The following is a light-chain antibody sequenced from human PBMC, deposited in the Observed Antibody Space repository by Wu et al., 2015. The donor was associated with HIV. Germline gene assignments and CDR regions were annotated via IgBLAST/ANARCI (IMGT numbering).Light chain of an antibody. V-gene: IGKV3-20*01. Sequence: EIVLTQSPGTLSLSPGKGVTLSCRASQSISNNYLAWYQQKPGQAPKLLIYGASNRATGIPDRFSGGGSGTDFTLTISRLEPEDFAVYYCQHYGTSPPYTFGQGTKLEIK. CDR2: GAS. CDR3: QHYGTSPPYT. CDR1: QSISNNY. J-gene: IGKJ2*01.